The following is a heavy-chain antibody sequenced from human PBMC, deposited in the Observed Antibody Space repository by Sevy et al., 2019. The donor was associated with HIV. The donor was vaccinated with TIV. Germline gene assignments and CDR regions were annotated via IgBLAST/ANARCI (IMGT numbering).Heavy chain of an antibody. V-gene: IGHV3-33*01. CDR2: IWNDRSNK. Sequence: GGSLRLSCAASGFTFSSYGMHWVRQAPGKGLEWVAVIWNDRSNKEYADPVKGRFTISRDNSKNTLYLQMNSLRAEDTAVYYCASLPNNYYDSGGYSGNDAFDIWGQGTMVTVSS. D-gene: IGHD3-22*01. J-gene: IGHJ3*02. CDR3: ASLPNNYYDSGGYSGNDAFDI. CDR1: GFTFSSYG.